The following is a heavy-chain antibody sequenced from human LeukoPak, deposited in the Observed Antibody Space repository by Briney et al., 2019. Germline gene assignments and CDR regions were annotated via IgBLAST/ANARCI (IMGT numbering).Heavy chain of an antibody. CDR3: ARVRVVGAMVDAFDI. J-gene: IGHJ3*02. CDR1: GFTFDDYG. CDR2: INWNGGST. V-gene: IGHV3-20*04. Sequence: GGPLRLSCAASGFTFDDYGMSWVRQAPGKGLEWVSGINWNGGSTGYADSVKGRFTISRDNAKNSLYLQMNSLRAEDTALYYCARVRVVGAMVDAFDIWGQGTMVTVSS. D-gene: IGHD1-26*01.